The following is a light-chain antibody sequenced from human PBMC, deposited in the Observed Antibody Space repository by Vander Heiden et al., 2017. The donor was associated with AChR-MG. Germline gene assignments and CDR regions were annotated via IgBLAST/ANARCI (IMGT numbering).Light chain of an antibody. V-gene: IGKV3-20*01. J-gene: IGKJ1*01. CDR1: QSVSSS. CDR2: GVS. CDR3: QQYDTSPWT. Sequence: EIVLTQSPGTLSLSHGERATLSCRASQSVSSSLAWYHQKPGQAPRLILYGVSSRATGITDRFSGSGSGTHFSLIISRLEPEDSALYYCQQYDTSPWTFGQGTKVEVK.